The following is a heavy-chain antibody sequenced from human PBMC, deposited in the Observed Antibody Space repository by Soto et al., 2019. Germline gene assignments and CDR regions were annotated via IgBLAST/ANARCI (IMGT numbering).Heavy chain of an antibody. J-gene: IGHJ5*02. CDR1: GYTFTSYV. V-gene: IGHV1-3*05. Sequence: QVQLVQSGAEEKKPGASVKVSCKASGYTFTSYVIHWVRQAPGQRLEWMGWINAGNGNTKYSQKFQGRVTITRDTSASTAYMELSSLKSEETAVYYCARDPWKYVSGWCYPWGHGTLVTVSS. CDR2: INAGNGNT. CDR3: ARDPWKYVSGWCYP. D-gene: IGHD1-7*01.